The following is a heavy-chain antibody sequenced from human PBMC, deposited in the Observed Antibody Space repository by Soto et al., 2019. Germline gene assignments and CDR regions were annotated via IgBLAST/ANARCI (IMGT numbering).Heavy chain of an antibody. V-gene: IGHV3-33*01. Sequence: PGGSLRLSCAASGFTFSSYGMHWVRQAPGKGLEWVAVIWYDGSNKYYADSVKGRFTISRDNSKNTLYLQMNSLKTEDTAVYYCTRGLVDSSPPYTYHGMAVWGQGTTVTVSS. D-gene: IGHD3-9*01. J-gene: IGHJ6*02. CDR2: IWYDGSNK. CDR3: TRGLVDSSPPYTYHGMAV. CDR1: GFTFSSYG.